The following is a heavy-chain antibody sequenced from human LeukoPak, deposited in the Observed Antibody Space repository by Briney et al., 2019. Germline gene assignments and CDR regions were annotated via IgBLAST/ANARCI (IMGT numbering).Heavy chain of an antibody. CDR2: IIPIFGTA. Sequence: ASVKVSCKASGGTFSSYAISWVRQAPGQGLEWMGGIIPIFGTANYAQKFQGRVTITTDESTSTAYMELSSLRSEDTAVYYCAKDYGGNSGHAFDIWGQGTMVTVSS. D-gene: IGHD4-23*01. J-gene: IGHJ3*02. CDR1: GGTFSSYA. V-gene: IGHV1-69*05. CDR3: AKDYGGNSGHAFDI.